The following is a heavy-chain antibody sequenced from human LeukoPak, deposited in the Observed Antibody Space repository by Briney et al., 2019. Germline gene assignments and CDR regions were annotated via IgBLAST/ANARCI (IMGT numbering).Heavy chain of an antibody. CDR3: ARAILEETYRDYGDYAPVYYYYYMDV. Sequence: GGSLRLSCAASGFTFSSYEMNWVRQAPGKGLEWVSYISSSGSTIYYADSVKGRFTISRDNAKNSLYLQMNSLRAEDTAVYYCARAILEETYRDYGDYAPVYYYYYMDVWGKGTTVTVSS. CDR2: ISSSGSTI. D-gene: IGHD4-17*01. CDR1: GFTFSSYE. J-gene: IGHJ6*03. V-gene: IGHV3-48*03.